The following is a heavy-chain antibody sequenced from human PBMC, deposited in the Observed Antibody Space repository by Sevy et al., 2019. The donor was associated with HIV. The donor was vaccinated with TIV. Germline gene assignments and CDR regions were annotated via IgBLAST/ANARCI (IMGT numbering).Heavy chain of an antibody. CDR2: ISYDGSNK. J-gene: IGHJ6*03. CDR3: XXXXXXXXXXYYYMDV. V-gene: IGHV3-30*03. Sequence: GGSLRLSCAASGFTFSSYGMHWVRQAPGKGLEWVAVISYDGSNKYYADSVKGRFTISRDNSKNTLYLQMNSLRAEDXXXXXXXXXXXXXXXXYYYMDVWGKGTTVTVSS. CDR1: GFTFSSYG.